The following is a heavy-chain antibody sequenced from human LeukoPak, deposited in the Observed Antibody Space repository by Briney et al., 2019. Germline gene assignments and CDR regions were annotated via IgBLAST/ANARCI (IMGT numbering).Heavy chain of an antibody. CDR2: IKEDGSVK. CDR1: GFTFSRYW. CDR3: ARVRALAGANWYFDL. J-gene: IGHJ2*01. Sequence: PGGSLRLSCAASGFTFSRYWMSWVRQAPGKGLEWVANIKEDGSVKYYVESVKGRFTISRENAKTSLFLQMNSLRAGDTAVYYCARVRALAGANWYFDLWGRGTLVTVSS. D-gene: IGHD4/OR15-4a*01. V-gene: IGHV3-7*02.